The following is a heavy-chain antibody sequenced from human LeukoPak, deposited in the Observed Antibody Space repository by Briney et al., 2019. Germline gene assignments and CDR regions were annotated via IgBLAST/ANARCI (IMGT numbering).Heavy chain of an antibody. CDR2: MYHSGST. J-gene: IGHJ5*02. V-gene: IGHV4-39*07. D-gene: IGHD3-10*01. CDR1: GGSISSGSYY. Sequence: PSETLSLTCTVSGGSISSGSYYWSWIRQPPGKGLEWIGSMYHSGSTYYNPPLKSRVTISEDTSKNQFSLKLRSVTAADTAVYYCARGPRFGELLWHWFDPWGQGTLVTVSS. CDR3: ARGPRFGELLWHWFDP.